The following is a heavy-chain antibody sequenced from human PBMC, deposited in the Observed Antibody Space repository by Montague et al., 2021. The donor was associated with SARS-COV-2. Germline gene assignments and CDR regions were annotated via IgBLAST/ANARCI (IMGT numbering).Heavy chain of an antibody. CDR1: SGSFSDYY. CDR2: INHTGSA. CDR3: ARGQVTISGVLIFIPAAGHLDV. D-gene: IGHD3-3*01. J-gene: IGHJ3*01. V-gene: IGHV4-34*01. Sequence: SETLSLTCAVYSGSFSDYYWTWIRQPPGKGLEWIGEINHTGSATYNPSLKGRATLSRATSKNQFSLKLQSVTPADTAVYYCARGQVTISGVLIFIPAAGHLDVWGQGTSVTVSS.